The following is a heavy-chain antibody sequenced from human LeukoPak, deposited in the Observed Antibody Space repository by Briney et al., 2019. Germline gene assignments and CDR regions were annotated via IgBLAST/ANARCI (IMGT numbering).Heavy chain of an antibody. CDR2: IQTSGRV. V-gene: IGHV4-61*02. CDR3: ARDRGNGDYGDYFDS. D-gene: IGHD4-17*01. J-gene: IGHJ4*02. Sequence: PSETLSLTCSVSGGSVTSGPNYWNWIRRPAGKGLEWIGRIQTSGRVNYNPSLKSRVTVYLDTPKNLVSLQLTSVTAADTAVYYCARDRGNGDYGDYFDSWGQGTRSPSPQ. CDR1: GGSVTSGPNY.